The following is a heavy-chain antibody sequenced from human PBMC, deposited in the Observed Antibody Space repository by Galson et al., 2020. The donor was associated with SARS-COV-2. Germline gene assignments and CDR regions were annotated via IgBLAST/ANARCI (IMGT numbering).Heavy chain of an antibody. V-gene: IGHV4-34*01. J-gene: IGHJ2*01. CDR3: ARNVVHGDFEI. Sequence: SETLSLTCAVYGGSFSGYYWSWSRQPPGKGLEWVGEITHTGATKVNPFLKSRVTMSVDTSKSQFSLRLTSVTAADTAVYYCARNVVHGDFEIWSRGTLVTVSS. CDR1: GGSFSGYY. CDR2: ITHTGAT. D-gene: IGHD3-10*01.